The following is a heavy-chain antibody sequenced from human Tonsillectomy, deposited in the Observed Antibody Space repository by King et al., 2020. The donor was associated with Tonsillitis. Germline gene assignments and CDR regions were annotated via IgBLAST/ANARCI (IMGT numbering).Heavy chain of an antibody. CDR2: IIPMYGSA. CDR1: GGTFSTSA. V-gene: IGHV1-69*01. CDR3: GEGSSNLLPRY. D-gene: IGHD6-13*01. Sequence: VQLVESGAEARKPGSSVKVSCKASGGTFSTSAFSWVRQAPGQGPEWMGGIIPMYGSANYAQKFQGRVTVTADEFTSTVNMELSSLRSDDTAIYYCGEGSSNLLPRYWGQGTLVSVSS. J-gene: IGHJ4*02.